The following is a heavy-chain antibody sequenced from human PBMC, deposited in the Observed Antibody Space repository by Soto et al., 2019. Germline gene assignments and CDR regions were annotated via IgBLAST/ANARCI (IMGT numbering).Heavy chain of an antibody. J-gene: IGHJ4*02. Sequence: QVQLVESGGGVIQPGRSLRLSCAASGFTFSNYDMHWVRQAPGKGLEWGAVISYDGSNKYYADSVRGRLTISRDNSKNQMYLQMNSLRAHDTAVYYCAKAAATYYCSGGYCYNYYFDSWGQGTLVTVSS. V-gene: IGHV3-30*18. CDR3: AKAAATYYCSGGYCYNYYFDS. D-gene: IGHD2-15*01. CDR1: GFTFSNYD. CDR2: ISYDGSNK.